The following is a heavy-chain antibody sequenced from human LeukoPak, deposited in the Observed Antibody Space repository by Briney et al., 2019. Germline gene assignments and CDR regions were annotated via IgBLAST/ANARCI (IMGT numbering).Heavy chain of an antibody. CDR3: ARDHSSSWYPYYYYYMDV. V-gene: IGHV4-34*01. Sequence: SETLSLTRAVYGGSFSGYYWSWIRQPPGKGLEWIGEINHSGSTNYNPSLKSRVTISVDTSKNQFSLKLSSVTAADTAVYYCARDHSSSWYPYYYYYMDVWGKGTTVTVSS. CDR2: INHSGST. D-gene: IGHD6-13*01. CDR1: GGSFSGYY. J-gene: IGHJ6*03.